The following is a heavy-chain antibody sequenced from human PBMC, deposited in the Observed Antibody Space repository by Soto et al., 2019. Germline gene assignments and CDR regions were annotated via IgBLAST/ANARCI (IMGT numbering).Heavy chain of an antibody. V-gene: IGHV3-23*01. Sequence: EVQLLETGGGLVQPGGSLRLSCAASGFTFSSYAMSWVRQAPGKGLEWVSAISGSGGSTYYADSVKGRFTISRDNSKNTLYLQMNSLRAEDTAVYYCAILNSYYDFWSGYRGYNWFDPWGQGTLVTVSS. CDR3: AILNSYYDFWSGYRGYNWFDP. CDR1: GFTFSSYA. D-gene: IGHD3-3*01. CDR2: ISGSGGST. J-gene: IGHJ5*02.